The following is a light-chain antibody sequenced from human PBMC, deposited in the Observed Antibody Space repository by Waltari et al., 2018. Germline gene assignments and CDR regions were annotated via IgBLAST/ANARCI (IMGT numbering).Light chain of an antibody. CDR2: AAS. CDR1: QDIGHD. CDR3: LQDYDYPLT. J-gene: IGKJ4*01. Sequence: AIQMTQSPSSLSSSVGDRVTITCRASQDIGHDLGWYQQKPGKAPKLLIYAASGLQSGVPSRFSGAGSGTSFTLTISSLQPEDFATYYCLQDYDYPLTFGGGTKVAIK. V-gene: IGKV1-6*01.